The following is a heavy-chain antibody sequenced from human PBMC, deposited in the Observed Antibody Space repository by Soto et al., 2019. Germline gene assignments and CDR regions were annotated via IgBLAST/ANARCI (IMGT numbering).Heavy chain of an antibody. J-gene: IGHJ4*02. D-gene: IGHD6-13*01. CDR2: IYYSGST. V-gene: IGHV4-30-4*02. CDR1: GGSINNGDYY. Sequence: SETLSLTCTVSGGSINNGDYYWSWIRQPPGKGLEWIGFIYYSGSTHYNPSLKSRVTISVDTSKNQFSLKLSSVTAADTAVYYCARAPVSLYSRSWYYFDYCGQVYLVTVSS. CDR3: ARAPVSLYSRSWYYFDY.